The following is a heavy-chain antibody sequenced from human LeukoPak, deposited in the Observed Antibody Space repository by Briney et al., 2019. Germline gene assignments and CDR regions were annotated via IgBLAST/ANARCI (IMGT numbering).Heavy chain of an antibody. V-gene: IGHV4-39*01. J-gene: IGHJ4*02. D-gene: IGHD3-3*01. CDR1: GGSISSSSYY. CDR2: IYYSGST. CDR3: ARRSGYYDY. Sequence: SETLSLTCTVSGGSISSSSYYGGWIRQPPGKGLEGIGSIYYSGSTYYNPSLKSRVTISVDTSKNQFSLKLSSVTAADTAVYYCARRSGYYDYWGQGTLVTVSS.